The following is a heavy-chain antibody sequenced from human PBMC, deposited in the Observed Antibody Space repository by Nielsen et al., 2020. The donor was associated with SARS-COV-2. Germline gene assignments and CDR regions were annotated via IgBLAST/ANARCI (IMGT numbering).Heavy chain of an antibody. CDR2: IYTDGST. CDR1: GFTISSSF. Sequence: GGSLRLSCGASGFTISSSFMSWVRQAAGKGLDWVSVIYTDGSTSYADSVKGRFTVSRDNSKNTLYLQMNSLRAEDTAVYYCAKRSGYTSGWYGDYWGQGTLVTASS. CDR3: AKRSGYTSGWYGDY. V-gene: IGHV3-66*01. D-gene: IGHD6-19*01. J-gene: IGHJ4*02.